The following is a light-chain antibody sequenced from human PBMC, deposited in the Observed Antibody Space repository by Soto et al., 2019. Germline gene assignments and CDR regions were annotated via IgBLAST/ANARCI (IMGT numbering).Light chain of an antibody. CDR1: QSVSSN. CDR2: GAS. Sequence: EIVMTQSPATLSVSPGERATLSCRASQSVSSNLAGYQQKPDQAPRHLIYGASTMATGIPARFSGSGSGTEFTLTISSLQSEDLAVYYCQQYNNWPLTFGGGTKVEIK. J-gene: IGKJ4*01. CDR3: QQYNNWPLT. V-gene: IGKV3-15*01.